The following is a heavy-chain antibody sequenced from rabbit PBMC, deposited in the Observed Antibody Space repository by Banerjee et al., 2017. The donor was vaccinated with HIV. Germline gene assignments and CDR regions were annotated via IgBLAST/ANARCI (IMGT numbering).Heavy chain of an antibody. D-gene: IGHD1-1*01. CDR1: GFSFSSSYY. CDR2: IYAGSSGSI. CDR3: ARDANDYYVYFVL. J-gene: IGHJ4*01. Sequence: QSLEESRGGLVQPEGSLTLTCTASGFSFSSSYYMCWVRQAPGKGLEWIACIYAGSSGSIYYANWARGRFTISKTSSTTVTLQMTSLTAADTATYFCARDANDYYVYFVLWGPGTLVTVS. V-gene: IGHV1S40*01.